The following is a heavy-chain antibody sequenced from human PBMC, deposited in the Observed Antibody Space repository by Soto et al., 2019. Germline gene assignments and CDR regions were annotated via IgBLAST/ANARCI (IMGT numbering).Heavy chain of an antibody. CDR1: GFSISSNY. Sequence: ELQLVETGGGLIQTGGSLRLSCAASGFSISSNYIAWVRQPPGKGLEWVSTTFSGGNTEYAASVKGRCSISRDNYKNTLYLQMDNRRVEDTPVYYCARKPPSAIQGWAFGMDVWGQGTTVSVSS. V-gene: IGHV3-53*02. CDR2: TFSGGNT. CDR3: ARKPPSAIQGWAFGMDV. D-gene: IGHD2-21*01. J-gene: IGHJ6*02.